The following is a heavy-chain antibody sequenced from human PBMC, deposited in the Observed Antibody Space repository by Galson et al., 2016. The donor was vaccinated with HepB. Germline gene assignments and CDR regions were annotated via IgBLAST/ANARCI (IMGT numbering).Heavy chain of an antibody. J-gene: IGHJ2*01. CDR1: GFIFSSYW. D-gene: IGHD6-19*01. V-gene: IGHV3-74*01. CDR2: INSDGSST. Sequence: SLRLSCAASGFIFSSYWMHWVRQVPGKGLEWVSRINSDGSSTSYADSVKGRFTISRDNAKNTLYLQMNSLRAEDTAVYYCARDAGLYFSYWYFDLWGRGTLVTVSS. CDR3: ARDAGLYFSYWYFDL.